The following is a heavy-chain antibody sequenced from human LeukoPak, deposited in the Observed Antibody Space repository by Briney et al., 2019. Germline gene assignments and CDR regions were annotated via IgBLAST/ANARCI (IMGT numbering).Heavy chain of an antibody. J-gene: IGHJ4*02. Sequence: SETLSLTCTVSGGSISSSSYYWGWIRQPPGKGLEWIGTIYYSGSTYYNPSLKSRVTISVDTSKNQFSLKLSSVTAADTAVYYCARAPLLRYFDWFPSFDYWGQGTLVTVSS. CDR1: GGSISSSSYY. CDR3: ARAPLLRYFDWFPSFDY. CDR2: IYYSGST. D-gene: IGHD3-9*01. V-gene: IGHV4-39*07.